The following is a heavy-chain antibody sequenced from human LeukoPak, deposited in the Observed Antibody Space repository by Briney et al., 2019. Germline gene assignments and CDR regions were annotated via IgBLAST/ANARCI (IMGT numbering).Heavy chain of an antibody. CDR3: ARGYCSSTSCYGGNWFDP. D-gene: IGHD2-2*01. CDR2: ISGSGGIT. J-gene: IGHJ5*02. CDR1: GFTFSSCA. Sequence: GGSLRLSCAASGFTFSSCAMNWVRQAPGKGLEWVSGISGSGGITHYADSVRGRFTISRDNSKNTLHLQMNSLRAEDTAVYYCARGYCSSTSCYGGNWFDPWGQGTLVTVSS. V-gene: IGHV3-23*01.